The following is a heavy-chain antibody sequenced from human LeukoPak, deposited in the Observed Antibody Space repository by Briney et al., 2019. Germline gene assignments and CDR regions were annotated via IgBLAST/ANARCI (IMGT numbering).Heavy chain of an antibody. J-gene: IGHJ5*02. CDR1: GFTFSNYW. Sequence: QTGGSLRLSCAASGFTFSNYWMYWVRQAPRDGRVWVSHINTDGSSTRYADSVKGRFTISRDNAKSTLYLQMHSLRAEDTAVYYCARPGESRFSGLSSGQGTLVTVSS. CDR3: ARPGESRFSGLS. V-gene: IGHV3-74*01. CDR2: INTDGSST. D-gene: IGHD2-15*01.